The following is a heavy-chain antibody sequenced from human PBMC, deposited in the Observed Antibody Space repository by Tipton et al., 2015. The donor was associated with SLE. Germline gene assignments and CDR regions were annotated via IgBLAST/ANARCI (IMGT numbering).Heavy chain of an antibody. J-gene: IGHJ3*02. V-gene: IGHV4-59*01. CDR1: GGSITNNY. Sequence: TLSLTCTVSGGSITNNYWHWIRQPPGKGLAWIGYIHYSGTTHDNPSPKSRVTLSVDMSKNQFSLRLTSVTAADTAVYYCARTLGAIAHTVYDAFDIWGQGKMVTVSS. CDR2: IHYSGTT. D-gene: IGHD1-26*01. CDR3: ARTLGAIAHTVYDAFDI.